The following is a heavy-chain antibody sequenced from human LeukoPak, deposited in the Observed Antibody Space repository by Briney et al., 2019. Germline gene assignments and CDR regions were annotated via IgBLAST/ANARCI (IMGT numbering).Heavy chain of an antibody. CDR2: INPSGGST. V-gene: IGHV1-46*03. J-gene: IGHJ5*02. Sequence: ASVKVSCKASGYTFTSYYMHWVRQAPGQGLEWMGIINPSGGSTNYAQKFQGRVTMTRDTSTSTVYMELSSLRPEVTAVYFCARDRNLEYSSPSGRFDPWGQGTLVTVSS. D-gene: IGHD6-6*01. CDR3: ARDRNLEYSSPSGRFDP. CDR1: GYTFTSYY.